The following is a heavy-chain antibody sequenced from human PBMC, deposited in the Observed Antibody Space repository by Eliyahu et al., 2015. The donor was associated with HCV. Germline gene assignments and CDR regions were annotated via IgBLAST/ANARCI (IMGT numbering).Heavy chain of an antibody. CDR1: GGSISSSSYY. D-gene: IGHD6-19*01. CDR2: IYYSGST. V-gene: IGHV4-39*07. CDR3: ARVGGSGWPKRFDP. Sequence: QLQLQESGPGLVKPSETLSLTCTVSGGSISSSSYYWGWIRQPPGKGLEWIGSIYYSGSTYYNPSLKSRVTISVDTSKNQFSLKLSSVTAADTAVYYCARVGGSGWPKRFDPWGQGTLVTVSS. J-gene: IGHJ5*02.